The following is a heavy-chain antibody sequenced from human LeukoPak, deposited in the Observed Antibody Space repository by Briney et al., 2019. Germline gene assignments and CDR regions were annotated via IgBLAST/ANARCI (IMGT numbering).Heavy chain of an antibody. CDR3: ARDKPTYDILTGYYPG. J-gene: IGHJ4*02. CDR1: VYTFTSYG. Sequence: ASVKVSCRASVYTFTSYGIRWVRQPPAQGLAWMGWISAYNGNTNYAQKLQGRVTMTTDTSTSTAYMELRSLRSDDTAVYYCARDKPTYDILTGYYPGWGQGTLVTVSS. V-gene: IGHV1-18*01. CDR2: ISAYNGNT. D-gene: IGHD3-9*01.